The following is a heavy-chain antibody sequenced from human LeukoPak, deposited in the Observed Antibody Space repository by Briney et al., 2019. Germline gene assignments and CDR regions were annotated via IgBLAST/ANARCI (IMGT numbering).Heavy chain of an antibody. CDR3: ARGRFYYYDSSGYCDAFDI. V-gene: IGHV1-69*05. D-gene: IGHD3-22*01. Sequence: SVKVSCKASGGTFSSYAISWVRQAPGQGLEWMGGIIPIFGTANYAQKFQGRVTITTDESTSTAYMELSSLRTEDTAVDYCARGRFYYYDSSGYCDAFDIWGQGTMVTVSS. J-gene: IGHJ3*02. CDR1: GGTFSSYA. CDR2: IIPIFGTA.